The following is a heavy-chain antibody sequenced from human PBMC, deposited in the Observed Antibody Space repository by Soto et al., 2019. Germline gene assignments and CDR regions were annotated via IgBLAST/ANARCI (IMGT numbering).Heavy chain of an antibody. CDR2: IIPIFGTA. J-gene: IGHJ3*02. D-gene: IGHD5-12*01. CDR1: GGTFSSYA. Sequence: SVKVSCKACGGTFSSYAISWVRQAPGQGLEWMGGIIPIFGTANYAQTFQGRVTMTRDTSTSTDYMELTTLTSEDTAVYFCARDTGYDHDAFDIWGQGTMVTVSS. CDR3: ARDTGYDHDAFDI. V-gene: IGHV1-69*05.